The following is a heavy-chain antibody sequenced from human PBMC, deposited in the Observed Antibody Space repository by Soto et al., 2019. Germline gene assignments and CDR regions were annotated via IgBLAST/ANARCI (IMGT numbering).Heavy chain of an antibody. CDR1: GFTFSSYS. V-gene: IGHV3-21*01. CDR2: ISSSSSYI. CDR3: ARELAGTGYSSSWYPDYYYGMDV. J-gene: IGHJ6*02. Sequence: PGGSLRLSCAASGFTFSSYSMNWVRQAPGKGLEWVSSISSSSSYIYYADSVKGRFTISRDNTKNSLYLQMNSLRAEDTAVYYCARELAGTGYSSSWYPDYYYGMDVWGQGTTVTVSS. D-gene: IGHD6-13*01.